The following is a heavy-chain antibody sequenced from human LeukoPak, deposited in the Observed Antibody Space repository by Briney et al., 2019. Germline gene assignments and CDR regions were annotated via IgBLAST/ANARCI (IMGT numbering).Heavy chain of an antibody. V-gene: IGHV3-53*01. D-gene: IGHD6-13*01. CDR2: IYSGGST. CDR1: GFTVSSNY. Sequence: GGSLRLSCAASGFTVSSNYMSWVRQAPGKGLEWVSVIYSGGSTYYADSVKGRFTISRDNSKNTLYLQMNSLRAEDTAVYYCARAVAAAGTSGRFFDYWGQGTLVTVSS. J-gene: IGHJ4*02. CDR3: ARAVAAAGTSGRFFDY.